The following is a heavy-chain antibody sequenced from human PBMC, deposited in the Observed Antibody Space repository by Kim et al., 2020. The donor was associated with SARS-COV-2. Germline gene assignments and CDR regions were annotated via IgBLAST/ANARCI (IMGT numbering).Heavy chain of an antibody. J-gene: IGHJ4*02. D-gene: IGHD2-2*01. CDR3: ARFTSPYHFGY. CDR2: T. Sequence: TNYSPSLKSRVTISVDTSRNQFSLKLSSVTAADTAVYYCARFTSPYHFGYWGQGTLVTVSS. V-gene: IGHV4-59*01.